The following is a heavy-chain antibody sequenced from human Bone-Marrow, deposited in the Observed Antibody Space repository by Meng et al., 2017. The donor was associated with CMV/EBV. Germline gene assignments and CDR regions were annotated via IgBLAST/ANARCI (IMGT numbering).Heavy chain of an antibody. CDR2: IYSGGST. J-gene: IGHJ4*02. D-gene: IGHD1-14*01. CDR3: TTRGDYFDF. CDR1: GFTVSSNY. V-gene: IGHV3-53*05. Sequence: GESLKISCAASGFTVSSNYMSWVRQAPGKGLEWVSVIYSGGSTYYADSVKGRFTISRDNSKNTLYLQMNSLRAEDTAVYYCTTRGDYFDFWGQGTLVTVSS.